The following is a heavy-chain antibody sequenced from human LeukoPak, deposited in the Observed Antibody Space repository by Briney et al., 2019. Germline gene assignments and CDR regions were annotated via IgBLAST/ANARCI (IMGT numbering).Heavy chain of an antibody. D-gene: IGHD2-15*01. J-gene: IGHJ4*02. CDR2: INAGNGNA. CDR1: GYTFTSYA. Sequence: GASVKVSCKASGYTFTSYAMHWVRQAPGQRLEWMGWINAGNGNAKYSQKFQGRVTITRNTSISTAYMELSSLRSEDTAVYYCARVKSIKGWVSFDYWGQGTLVTVSS. V-gene: IGHV1-3*01. CDR3: ARVKSIKGWVSFDY.